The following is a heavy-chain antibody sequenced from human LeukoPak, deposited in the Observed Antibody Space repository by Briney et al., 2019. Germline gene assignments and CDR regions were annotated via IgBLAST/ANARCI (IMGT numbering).Heavy chain of an antibody. CDR1: GDSLSGYY. CDR3: ARGRVKQQLVVFDY. J-gene: IGHJ4*02. CDR2: IHSTGST. Sequence: SETLSLTSAVSGDSLSGYYWSWIRQPPGKGLEWTGYIHSTGSTNYNPSLKSRVTLSVDTAKNQLSLKLNSVTAADTAVYFCARGRVKQQLVVFDYWGQGNLVTVSS. V-gene: IGHV4-59*01. D-gene: IGHD6-13*01.